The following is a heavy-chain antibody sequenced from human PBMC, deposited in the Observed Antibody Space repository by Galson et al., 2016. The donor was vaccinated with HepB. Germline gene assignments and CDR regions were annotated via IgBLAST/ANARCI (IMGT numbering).Heavy chain of an antibody. CDR2: ISGSSSYI. J-gene: IGHJ4*02. D-gene: IGHD3/OR15-3a*01. Sequence: SLRLSCAASGFTFRSYAMHWVRQAPGTVLEWVSSISGSSSYIYYADSVKGRFTISRDNAKNSLSLQMNSLRAEDTAVYYCARDSRYVDWGVQYYFDYWGQGTLVTVSS. CDR1: GFTFRSYA. V-gene: IGHV3-21*01. CDR3: ARDSRYVDWGVQYYFDY.